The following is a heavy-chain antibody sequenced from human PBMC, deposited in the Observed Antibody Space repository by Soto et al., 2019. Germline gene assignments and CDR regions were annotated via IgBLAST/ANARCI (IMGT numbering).Heavy chain of an antibody. CDR3: XXXXXXXXXXXDV. CDR1: GGSISSSNW. Sequence: QVQLQESGPGLVKPSGTLSLTCAVSGGSISSSNWWSWVRQPPGKGLEWIGEIYHSGSTNYNPSLTGRVNVSVADSKNQFYLTLSSVTAXDXXXXXXXXXXXXXXXXXDVWGQGTTVTVSS. V-gene: IGHV4-4*02. CDR2: IYHSGST. J-gene: IGHJ6*02.